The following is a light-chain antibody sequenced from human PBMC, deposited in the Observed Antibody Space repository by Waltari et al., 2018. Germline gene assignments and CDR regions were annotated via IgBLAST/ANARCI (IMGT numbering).Light chain of an antibody. Sequence: QSALTQPASVSGSPGQSITISCSGTDSDVGAYDFVSWYQQHPGKAPHLIIYEVSNRPSGISNRVSACKSGNTASLTISGLQAEDEADYYCSSYTTSSAPGVFGTGTRVTVL. CDR3: SSYTTSSAPGV. CDR2: EVS. CDR1: DSDVGAYDF. J-gene: IGLJ1*01. V-gene: IGLV2-14*01.